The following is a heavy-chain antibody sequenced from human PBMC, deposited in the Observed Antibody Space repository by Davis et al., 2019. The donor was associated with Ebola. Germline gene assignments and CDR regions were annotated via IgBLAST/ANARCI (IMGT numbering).Heavy chain of an antibody. D-gene: IGHD3-3*01. CDR2: ISSSGSTI. J-gene: IGHJ4*02. CDR1: GFTFSSYS. CDR3: ARGGFLEWLLS. Sequence: GGSLRLSCAASGFTFSSYSMNWVRQAPGKGLEWVSYISSSGSTIYYADSVKGRFTISRDNAKNSLYLQMNSLRAEDTAVYYCARGGFLEWLLSWGQGTLVTVSS. V-gene: IGHV3-48*04.